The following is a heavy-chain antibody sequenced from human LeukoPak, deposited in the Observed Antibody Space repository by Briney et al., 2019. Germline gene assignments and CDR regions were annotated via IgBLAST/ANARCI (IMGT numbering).Heavy chain of an antibody. J-gene: IGHJ4*02. D-gene: IGHD6-19*01. CDR1: GFPIDQYA. CDR2: IRSKSYRETT. Sequence: PGRSLRLSCTASGFPIDQYAMTWVRQAPGRGLEWLGFIRSKSYRETTQDAASVRGRFTISRDDSKGVTYLQMDSLRPEDTAVYYCAKDFEVHSNGCRGYFDYWGQGTLVTVSS. CDR3: AKDFEVHSNGCRGYFDY. V-gene: IGHV3-49*04.